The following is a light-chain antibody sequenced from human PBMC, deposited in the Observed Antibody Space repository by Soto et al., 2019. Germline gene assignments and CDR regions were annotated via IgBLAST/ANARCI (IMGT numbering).Light chain of an antibody. CDR2: GNN. CDR3: QSYDNSLRVL. J-gene: IGLJ2*01. V-gene: IGLV1-40*01. CDR1: CSNIGSGFD. Sequence: QSVLTQPPSVSGAPGQSVTIPCTGSCSNIGSGFDVHWYQQVPGTAPKLLILGNNNRPSGVPDRFSGSKSGSSASLAIAGLQAEDEADYFCQSYDNSLRVLFGGGTKLTVL.